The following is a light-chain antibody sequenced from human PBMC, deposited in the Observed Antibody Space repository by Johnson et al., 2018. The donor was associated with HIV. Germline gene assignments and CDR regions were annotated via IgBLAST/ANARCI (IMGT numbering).Light chain of an antibody. CDR2: DNN. CDR1: SSNIGNNY. CDR3: GTWDSSLSAGRV. V-gene: IGLV1-51*01. J-gene: IGLJ1*01. Sequence: QSALTQPPSVSAAPGQKVAISCSGSSSNIGNNYVSWYQQVPGTAPKLLIYDNNKRPSGIPDRFSGSKSGTSATLGITGLQTGDEADYYCGTWDSSLSAGRVYGTGTKVTVL.